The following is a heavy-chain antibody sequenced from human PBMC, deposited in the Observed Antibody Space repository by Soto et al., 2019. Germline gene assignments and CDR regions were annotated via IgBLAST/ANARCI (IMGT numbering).Heavy chain of an antibody. CDR1: GGSISSGGYY. CDR3: AKYNNSGSHAFDI. CDR2: IYYSGST. D-gene: IGHD3-22*01. Sequence: SETLSLTCTVSGGSISSGGYYWSWIRQHPGKGLEWIGYIYYSGSTYYNPSLKSRVTISVDTSKNQFSLKLNSVTAADTAVYYCAKYNNSGSHAFDIWGQGTMVTVPS. V-gene: IGHV4-31*03. J-gene: IGHJ3*02.